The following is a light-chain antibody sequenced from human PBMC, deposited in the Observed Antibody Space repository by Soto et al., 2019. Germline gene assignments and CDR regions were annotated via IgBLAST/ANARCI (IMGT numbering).Light chain of an antibody. CDR1: SSDVGGYNY. CDR3: SSYTSSSTVV. V-gene: IGLV2-14*01. CDR2: DVS. J-gene: IGLJ2*01. Sequence: QSALTQPASVSGSPGQSITISCTGTSSDVGGYNYVSWYQQHPGKAPKLMIYDVSNRPSGVSNRFSGSKSGNTAALTISGLQAEDDADYYCSSYTSSSTVVFGGETKLTVL.